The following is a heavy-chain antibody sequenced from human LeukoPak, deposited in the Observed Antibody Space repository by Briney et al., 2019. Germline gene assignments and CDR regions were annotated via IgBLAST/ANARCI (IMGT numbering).Heavy chain of an antibody. CDR1: SGSFSGYY. J-gene: IGHJ4*02. Sequence: PSESLSLTCAVYSGSFSGYYWSWIRQPPGKGLEWIGEISHSGSTNYNPSLKSRVTISVDTSKNQFSLKLSSVTAADTAVYYCARHAYWGQGTLVTVSS. CDR2: ISHSGST. CDR3: ARHAY. V-gene: IGHV4-34*01.